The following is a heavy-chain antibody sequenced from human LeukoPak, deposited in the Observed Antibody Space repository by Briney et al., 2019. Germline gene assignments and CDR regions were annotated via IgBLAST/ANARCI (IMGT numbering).Heavy chain of an antibody. CDR3: TKELHVAVAVADYYYFYMDV. J-gene: IGHJ6*03. Sequence: GGSLRLSCAASGFAFSSFAMGWFGYLPGKGLNWLPPFNGVGNTTFYADSVKGRFTISRDNSKNTLYLHMDSLRPDDTAIYYCTKELHVAVAVADYYYFYMDVWGRGTAVTVSS. V-gene: IGHV3-23*01. D-gene: IGHD6-19*01. CDR2: FNGVGNTT. CDR1: GFAFSSFA.